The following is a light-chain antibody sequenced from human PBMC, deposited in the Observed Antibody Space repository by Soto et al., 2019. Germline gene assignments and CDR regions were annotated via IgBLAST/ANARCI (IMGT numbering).Light chain of an antibody. J-gene: IGLJ1*01. CDR1: PSDVGRYNY. CDR2: EVT. CDR3: CSYTSSITYV. Sequence: SVLTQPASVSGSPGQSITISCTGTPSDVGRYNYVSWYQQFPGKVPKLLIYEVTYRPSGVSARFSGSKSGSTASLTISGLQAEDEADYYCCSYTSSITYVFGTGTKVTVL. V-gene: IGLV2-14*01.